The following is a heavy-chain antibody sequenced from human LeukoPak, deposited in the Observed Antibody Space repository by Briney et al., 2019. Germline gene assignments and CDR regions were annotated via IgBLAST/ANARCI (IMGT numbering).Heavy chain of an antibody. J-gene: IGHJ4*02. D-gene: IGHD5-18*01. CDR2: IIPIFGTA. Sequence: ASVKVSCKASGYTFTGYYMHWVRQAPGQGLEWMGGIIPIFGTANYAQKFQGRVTITTDESTSTAYMELSSLRSEDTAVYYCARTNTAMVSTFDYWGQGTLVTVSS. V-gene: IGHV1-69*05. CDR3: ARTNTAMVSTFDY. CDR1: GYTFTGYY.